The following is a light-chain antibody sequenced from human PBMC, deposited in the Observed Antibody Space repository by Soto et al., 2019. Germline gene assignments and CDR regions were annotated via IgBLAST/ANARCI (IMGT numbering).Light chain of an antibody. J-gene: IGKJ4*01. CDR2: SAS. V-gene: IGKV3-20*01. CDR3: QRYNNWPLT. CDR1: QTVPSNY. Sequence: EIVLTQSPGTLSLSPGERATLSCRASQTVPSNYLAWYHQKPGQAPRLLIYSASNRATGIPDRFSGSGSGTDFTLTISSLQPEDFAVYYCQRYNNWPLTFGGGTKVEIK.